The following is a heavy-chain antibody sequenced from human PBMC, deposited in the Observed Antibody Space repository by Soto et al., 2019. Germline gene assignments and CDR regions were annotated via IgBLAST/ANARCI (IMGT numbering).Heavy chain of an antibody. Sequence: PGGSLRLSCAASAFTSSDYFMSWIRQAPGKGLEWISYISNTGSAVYYVDSVRGRFTISRDNAKNSLHLQMNSLRVEDTAIYYCARSFKNGYAPFDYWGQGTLVTVSS. V-gene: IGHV3-11*01. CDR3: ARSFKNGYAPFDY. D-gene: IGHD5-18*01. CDR1: AFTSSDYF. CDR2: ISNTGSAV. J-gene: IGHJ4*02.